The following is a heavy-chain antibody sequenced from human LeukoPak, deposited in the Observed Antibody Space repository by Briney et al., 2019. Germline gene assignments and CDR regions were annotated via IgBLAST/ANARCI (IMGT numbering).Heavy chain of an antibody. V-gene: IGHV1-69*04. CDR1: GGTFSSYA. CDR2: IIPILGIA. CDR3: ARDLVPSRPDSSSWVFDY. D-gene: IGHD6-13*01. J-gene: IGHJ4*02. Sequence: GSSVKVSCKASGGTFSSYAISWVRQAPGQGLEWMGRIIPILGIANYAQKFQGRVTITADKSTSTAYMGLSSLRSEDTAVYYCARDLVPSRPDSSSWVFDYWGQGTLVTVSS.